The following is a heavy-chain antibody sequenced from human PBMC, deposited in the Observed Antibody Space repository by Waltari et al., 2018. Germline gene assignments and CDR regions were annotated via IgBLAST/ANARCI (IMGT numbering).Heavy chain of an antibody. J-gene: IGHJ4*02. V-gene: IGHV5-51*03. Sequence: EVQLVQSGAEVKKPGESLKIYCKGSGYSFTSYWIGWVRQMPGKGLEWMGCIYPGDSDTRYSPPFQGQVTISAAKSISTAYLQWSSLKASDTAMYYCARGESSSWYDPNFDYWGQGTLVTVSS. CDR2: IYPGDSDT. CDR1: GYSFTSYW. D-gene: IGHD6-13*01. CDR3: ARGESSSWYDPNFDY.